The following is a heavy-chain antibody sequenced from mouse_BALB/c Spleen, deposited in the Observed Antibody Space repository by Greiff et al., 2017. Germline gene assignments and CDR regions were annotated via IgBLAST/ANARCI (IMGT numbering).Heavy chain of an antibody. CDR2: ISDGGSYT. D-gene: IGHD3-3*01. CDR1: GFTFSDYY. J-gene: IGHJ4*01. V-gene: IGHV5-4*02. CDR3: ARVRDDAMDY. Sequence: EVQRVESGGGLVKPGGSLKLSCAASGFTFSDYYMYWVRQTPEKRLEWVATISDGGSYTYYPDSVKGRFTISRDNAKNNLYLQMSSLKSEDTAMYYCARVRDDAMDYWGQGTSVTVSS.